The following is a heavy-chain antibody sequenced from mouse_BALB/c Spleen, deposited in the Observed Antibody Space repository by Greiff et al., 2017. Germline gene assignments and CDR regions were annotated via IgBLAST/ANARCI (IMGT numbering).Heavy chain of an antibody. D-gene: IGHD2-4*01. V-gene: IGHV5-17*02. J-gene: IGHJ2*01. CDR1: GFTFSSFG. Sequence: EVQGVESGGGLVQPGGSRKLSCAASGFTFSSFGMHWVRQAPEKGLEWVAYISSGGSTIYYADTVKGRFTISRDNPKNTLFLQMTSLRSEDTAMYYCARYYDYYFDYWGQGTTLTVSS. CDR3: ARYYDYYFDY. CDR2: ISSGGSTI.